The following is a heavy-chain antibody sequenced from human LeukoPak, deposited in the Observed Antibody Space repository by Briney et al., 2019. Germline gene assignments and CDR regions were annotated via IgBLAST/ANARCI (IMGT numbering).Heavy chain of an antibody. CDR3: ARYVPVKTGTTRASFDS. CDR1: GGSFSDYD. CDR2: INQSGST. J-gene: IGHJ4*02. Sequence: SETLSLTCAVSGGSFSDYDWSWIRQPPGKGLEWIGEINQSGSTNDNPSLKSRVTMSVDTSKSQFSLNLRSVTAADTAVYYCARYVPVKTGTTRASFDSWGQGTLVTVSS. D-gene: IGHD1-1*01. V-gene: IGHV4-34*01.